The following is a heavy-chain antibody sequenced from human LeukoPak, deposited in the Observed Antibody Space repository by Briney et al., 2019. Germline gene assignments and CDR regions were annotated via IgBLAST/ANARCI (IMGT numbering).Heavy chain of an antibody. CDR2: IYTSGST. J-gene: IGHJ3*02. V-gene: IGHV4-4*07. D-gene: IGHD3-10*01. Sequence: SETLSLTCTVSGGSISSYYWSWIRQPAGKGLEWIGRIYTSGSTNYNPSLKSRVTMSVDTSKNQFSLKLSSVTAADTAVYYCARAYGSGSYYKWVDAFDIWGQGTMVTVSS. CDR1: GGSISSYY. CDR3: ARAYGSGSYYKWVDAFDI.